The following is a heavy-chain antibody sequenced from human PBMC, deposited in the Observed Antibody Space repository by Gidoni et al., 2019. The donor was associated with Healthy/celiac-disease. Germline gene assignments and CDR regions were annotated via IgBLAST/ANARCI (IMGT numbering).Heavy chain of an antibody. Sequence: EVQLVESGGGLVQPGGSLRLSCAASGFTFSHYWMRWVRQAPGKGLEWVAYIKEDGTEKDYVDSVKGRFTISRDNAKNSLSLQMNSLRAEDTAVYYCARAPAYSYGSGSYNYWGQGTLVTVSS. CDR3: ARAPAYSYGSGSYNY. V-gene: IGHV3-7*04. CDR2: IKEDGTEK. D-gene: IGHD3-10*01. CDR1: GFTFSHYW. J-gene: IGHJ4*02.